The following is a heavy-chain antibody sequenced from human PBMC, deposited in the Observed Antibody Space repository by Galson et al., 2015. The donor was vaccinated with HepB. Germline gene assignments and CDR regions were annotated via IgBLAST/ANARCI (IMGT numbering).Heavy chain of an antibody. D-gene: IGHD1-26*01. J-gene: IGHJ4*02. Sequence: SLRLSCAASGFTFSSYSMNWVRQAPGKGLEWVSYISSSSSTIYYADSVKGRFTISRDNAKNSLYLQMNSLRAEDTAVYYRARETGSGSYRRFDYWGQGTLVTVSS. CDR3: ARETGSGSYRRFDY. CDR2: ISSSSSTI. CDR1: GFTFSSYS. V-gene: IGHV3-48*01.